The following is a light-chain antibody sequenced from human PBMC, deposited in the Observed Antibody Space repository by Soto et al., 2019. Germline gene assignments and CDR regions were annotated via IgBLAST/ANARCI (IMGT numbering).Light chain of an antibody. CDR1: SSNIGAGYE. CDR3: QSYDSSLSAVV. CDR2: SND. V-gene: IGLV1-40*01. Sequence: QSVLTQPPSVSGAPGQRVTISCAGSSSNIGAGYEVHWYQQLPGTAPSLLIFSNDNRPSGVPDRFSGSKSGTSASLAITGLQAEDEADYYCQSYDSSLSAVVFGGGTQLTVL. J-gene: IGLJ2*01.